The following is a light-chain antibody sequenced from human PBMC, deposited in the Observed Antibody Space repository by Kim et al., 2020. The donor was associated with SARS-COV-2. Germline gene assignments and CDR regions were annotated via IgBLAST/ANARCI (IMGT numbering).Light chain of an antibody. CDR2: RIN. CDR3: TAWDDSLSGRV. Sequence: QSVLTQPPSASGTPGQRVTISCSGSSSNIGRNYVYWYQQLPGTAPKLLIYRINQRPSGVPDRFSGSESGTSASLAISGLRSEDEADYYCTAWDDSLSGRVFGGGTQLTVL. J-gene: IGLJ3*02. V-gene: IGLV1-47*01. CDR1: SSNIGRNY.